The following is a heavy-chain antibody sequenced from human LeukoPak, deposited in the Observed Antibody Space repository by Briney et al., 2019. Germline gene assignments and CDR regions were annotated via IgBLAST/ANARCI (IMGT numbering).Heavy chain of an antibody. D-gene: IGHD2-15*01. CDR3: ARGGDIVVVVAAENWFDP. Sequence: XXXNPSGGSTRYEQKFQGRVTMTRDTSTSTVYRELSSLRSEDTAVYYCARGGDIVVVVAAENWFDPWGQGTLVTVSS. J-gene: IGHJ5*02. V-gene: IGHV1-46*01. CDR2: XNPSGGST.